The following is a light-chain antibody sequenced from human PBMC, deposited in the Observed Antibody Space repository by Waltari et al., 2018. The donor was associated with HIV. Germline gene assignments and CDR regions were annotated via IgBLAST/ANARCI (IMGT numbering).Light chain of an antibody. V-gene: IGLV6-57*02. J-gene: IGLJ3*02. CDR1: SGRIASNY. CDR3: QSFDGITAV. Sequence: NLMLTQPHSVSESPGKTVTISCTGSSGRIASNYVQWYQQRPGSAPTTVNFEDNQRSSGFPDRVSGSIDSSSNSASITISRLKTEDEADCYCQSFDGITAVFGGGTKLTVL. CDR2: EDN.